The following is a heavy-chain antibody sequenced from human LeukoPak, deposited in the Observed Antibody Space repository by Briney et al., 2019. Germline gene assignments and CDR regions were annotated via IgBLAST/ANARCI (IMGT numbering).Heavy chain of an antibody. V-gene: IGHV3-30*18. Sequence: PGGSLRLSCAASGFTFSSYGMHWVRQAPGKGLEWVAVISYDGSNKYYADSVKGRFTISRDNSKNTLYLQMNSLRAEDTAVYYCAKGDIVATITWGIDYWGQGTLVTVSS. CDR1: GFTFSSYG. J-gene: IGHJ4*02. CDR3: AKGDIVATITWGIDY. CDR2: ISYDGSNK. D-gene: IGHD5-12*01.